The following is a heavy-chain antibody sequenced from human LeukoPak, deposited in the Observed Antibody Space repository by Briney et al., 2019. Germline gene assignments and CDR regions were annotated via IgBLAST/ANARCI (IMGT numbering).Heavy chain of an antibody. CDR1: GGSINSYY. CDR3: ARGRYSSSWYLDY. Sequence: PSETLSLTCTVSGGSINSYYWSWIRQPPGKELEWIGSIYYSGSTNYNPSLKSRVTISVDTSKNQFSLRLSSVTAADTAVYYCARGRYSSSWYLDYWGQGALVTVSS. CDR2: IYYSGST. D-gene: IGHD6-13*01. J-gene: IGHJ4*02. V-gene: IGHV4-59*01.